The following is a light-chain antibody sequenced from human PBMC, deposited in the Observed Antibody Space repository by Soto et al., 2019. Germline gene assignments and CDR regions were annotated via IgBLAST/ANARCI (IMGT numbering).Light chain of an antibody. CDR1: QSVSSY. Sequence: EIVMKQSPGTLSVSQGERATLSCRASQSVSSYLAWYQQKPGQAPRLLIYDASNRATGIPARFSGSGSGTDFTLTISSLEPEDFAVYYCQQRSNWPLTFGGGTKV. V-gene: IGKV3-11*01. CDR2: DAS. CDR3: QQRSNWPLT. J-gene: IGKJ4*01.